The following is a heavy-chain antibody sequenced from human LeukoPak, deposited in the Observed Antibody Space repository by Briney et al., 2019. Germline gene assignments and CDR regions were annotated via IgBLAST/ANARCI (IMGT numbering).Heavy chain of an antibody. D-gene: IGHD3-3*01. V-gene: IGHV3-23*01. J-gene: IGHJ4*02. CDR3: AKTPEYYDFWSGYYGYYFDY. CDR2: ISGSGGST. CDR1: GFTFSSYS. Sequence: GGSLRLSCAASGFTFSSYSMNWVRQAPGKGLEGGSAISGSGGSTYYADSVKGRFTISRDNSKNTLYLQMNSLRAEDTAVYYCAKTPEYYDFWSGYYGYYFDYWGQGTLVTVSS.